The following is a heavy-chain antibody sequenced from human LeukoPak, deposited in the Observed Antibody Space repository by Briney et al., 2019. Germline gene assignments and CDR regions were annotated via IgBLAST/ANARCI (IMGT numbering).Heavy chain of an antibody. CDR1: GFTFSDYY. CDR3: ARDPHGGWSGYSGLYYYGMDV. V-gene: IGHV3-11*04. J-gene: IGHJ6*02. Sequence: GGSLRLSCAASGFTFSDYYMSWIRQAPGKGLEWVSYISSSGSTIYYADSVKGRFTISRDNAKNSLYLQMNSLRAEDTAVYYCARDPHGGWSGYSGLYYYGMDVWGQGTTVTVSS. D-gene: IGHD3-3*01. CDR2: ISSSGSTI.